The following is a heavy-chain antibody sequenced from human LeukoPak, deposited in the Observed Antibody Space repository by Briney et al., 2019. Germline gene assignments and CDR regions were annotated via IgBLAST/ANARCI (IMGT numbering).Heavy chain of an antibody. CDR3: ARQVGYSSGWYIY. Sequence: PSGTLSLTCTVSGGSISTYYWSWIRQPPGKGLEWIGRIYYSGSTNYNPSLKSRVTISVDTSNNQFSLKLTSVTAADTAVYYCARQVGYSSGWYIYWGQGTLVTVSS. V-gene: IGHV4-59*08. CDR1: GGSISTYY. J-gene: IGHJ4*02. CDR2: IYYSGST. D-gene: IGHD6-19*01.